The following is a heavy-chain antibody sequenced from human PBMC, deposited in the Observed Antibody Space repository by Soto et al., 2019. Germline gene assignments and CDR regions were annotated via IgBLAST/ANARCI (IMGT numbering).Heavy chain of an antibody. CDR1: GFTFSSYG. Sequence: QVQLVESGGGVVQPGRSLRLSCAASGFTFSSYGMHWVRQAPGKGLEWVAVISYDGSNKNYADSVKGRFTISRDNSKNTLYLQMNSLRAEDTAVYYCATEYCGGDCYSPGAFDIWGQGTMVTVSS. D-gene: IGHD2-21*02. V-gene: IGHV3-30*03. J-gene: IGHJ3*02. CDR2: ISYDGSNK. CDR3: ATEYCGGDCYSPGAFDI.